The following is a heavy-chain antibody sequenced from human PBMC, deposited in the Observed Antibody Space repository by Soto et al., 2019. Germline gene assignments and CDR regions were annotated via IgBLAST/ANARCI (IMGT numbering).Heavy chain of an antibody. D-gene: IGHD4-17*01. Sequence: QVQLVESGGGVVQPGRSLRXXCAXSGFAFSAYGMHWVRQAPGKGLEWVAMIYYDGSNKYYADSVKGRFXIXXXXXXXXXYLQMSSLRAEDTALYYCARVGGTVTSDYWGXXTLVTVSS. J-gene: IGHJ4*01. CDR2: IYYDGSNK. CDR3: ARVGGTVTSDY. V-gene: IGHV3-33*01. CDR1: GFAFSAYG.